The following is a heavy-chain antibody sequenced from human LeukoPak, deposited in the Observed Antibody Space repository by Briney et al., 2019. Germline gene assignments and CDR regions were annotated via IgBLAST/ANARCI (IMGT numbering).Heavy chain of an antibody. Sequence: PSETLSLTCTVSGGSISSYYWSWIRQPPGKGLEWIGYIYYSGSTNYNPSLKSRVTISVDTSKNQFPLKLSSVTAADTAVYYCAREVEWELGFDYWGQGTLVTVSS. CDR3: AREVEWELGFDY. CDR1: GGSISSYY. J-gene: IGHJ4*02. V-gene: IGHV4-59*01. D-gene: IGHD1-26*01. CDR2: IYYSGST.